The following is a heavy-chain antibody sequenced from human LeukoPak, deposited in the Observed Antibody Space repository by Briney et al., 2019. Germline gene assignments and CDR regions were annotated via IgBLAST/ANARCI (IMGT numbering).Heavy chain of an antibody. V-gene: IGHV3-21*01. CDR2: ISPSGRSI. CDR3: ASFRTGYSYYFDY. CDR1: GFTFSDYS. Sequence: GGPVRLSCAASGFTFSDYSMNWVRQTPGRGLEWVSSISPSGRSISTADSVKGRFTISRDNAKNSLYLQMSSLRAEDTAVYYCASFRTGYSYYFDYWGQGNLGSVSS. J-gene: IGHJ4*02. D-gene: IGHD3/OR15-3a*01.